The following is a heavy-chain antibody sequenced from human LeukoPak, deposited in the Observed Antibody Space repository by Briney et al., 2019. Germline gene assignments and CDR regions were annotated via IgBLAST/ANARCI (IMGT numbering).Heavy chain of an antibody. V-gene: IGHV1-69*01. D-gene: IGHD2-2*01. Sequence: SVKVSYKASGGTFRSYGLNWVRQAPGQGLEWMGGFIPILGTAEYAQKLQGRVTITADESTSTGYMELSSLRYEDTAVYYCARGLYCSSSTSCYDYGMDVWGQGTTVTVSS. CDR2: FIPILGTA. CDR3: ARGLYCSSSTSCYDYGMDV. J-gene: IGHJ6*02. CDR1: GGTFRSYG.